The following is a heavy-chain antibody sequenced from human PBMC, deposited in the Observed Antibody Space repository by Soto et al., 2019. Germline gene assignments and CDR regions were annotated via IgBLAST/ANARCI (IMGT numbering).Heavy chain of an antibody. CDR2: ISAGGEGT. CDR3: AKGRYYHDTTGYFDY. V-gene: IGHV3-23*01. J-gene: IGHJ4*02. CDR1: GFTFSDYG. Sequence: GGSLRLSCAASGFTFSDYGINWVRQAPGKGLEWVSVISAGGEGTSYSNSVKGRFTISRDNSKNTLYLQMNTLRAEDTAVYYCAKGRYYHDTTGYFDYWGQGTLVTVSS. D-gene: IGHD3-22*01.